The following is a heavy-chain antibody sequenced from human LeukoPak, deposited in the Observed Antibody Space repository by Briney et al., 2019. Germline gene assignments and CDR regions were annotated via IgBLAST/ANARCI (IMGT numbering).Heavy chain of an antibody. CDR1: GGSFSGYY. CDR3: ARLSRRIRALDY. V-gene: IGHV4-34*01. Sequence: PSETLSLTCAVYGGSFSGYYWSWIRQSPGKGLEWIGEIDHIGSTKKSPSVQSRVTISVDKSKNQFSLKVSSVTAADTAVYFCARLSRRIRALDYWGQGILVTVSS. CDR2: IDHIGST. J-gene: IGHJ4*02. D-gene: IGHD2-15*01.